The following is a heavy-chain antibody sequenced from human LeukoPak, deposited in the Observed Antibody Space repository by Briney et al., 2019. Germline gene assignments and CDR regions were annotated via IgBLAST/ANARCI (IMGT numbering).Heavy chain of an antibody. D-gene: IGHD3-22*01. V-gene: IGHV3-23*01. Sequence: GGSLRLSCAASGFTFSGYAMSWVRQAPGKGLEWVSAISGSGGSTYYADSVKGRFTISRDNSKNTLYLQMNSLRAEDTAVYYCAKMDHYDSSGYSLFDYWGQGTLVTVSS. CDR1: GFTFSGYA. J-gene: IGHJ4*02. CDR3: AKMDHYDSSGYSLFDY. CDR2: ISGSGGST.